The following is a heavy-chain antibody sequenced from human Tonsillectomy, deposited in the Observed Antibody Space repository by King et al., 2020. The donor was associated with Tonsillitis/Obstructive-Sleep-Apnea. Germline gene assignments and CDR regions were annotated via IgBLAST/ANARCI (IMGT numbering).Heavy chain of an antibody. D-gene: IGHD3-22*01. CDR2: IGGSGGST. CDR3: AKDSESSGYYPSNYYYMDV. V-gene: IGHV3-23*04. J-gene: IGHJ6*03. CDR1: GFTFSSYA. Sequence: VQLVESGGGLVQPGGSLRLSCAASGFTFSSYAMTWVRQAPGKGLEWVSVIGGSGGSTYYADSVKGRFTISRDNSKSTLYLQMNSLRAEDTAVYYCAKDSESSGYYPSNYYYMDVWGKGTTVTVSS.